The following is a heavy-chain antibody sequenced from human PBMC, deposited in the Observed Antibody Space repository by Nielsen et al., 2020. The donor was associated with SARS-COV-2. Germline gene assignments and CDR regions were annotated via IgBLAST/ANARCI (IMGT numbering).Heavy chain of an antibody. V-gene: IGHV3-9*01. CDR2: ISWNSGSI. CDR1: GFTFDDYA. CDR3: AKDTRTDYADAFDI. J-gene: IGHJ3*02. D-gene: IGHD4-17*01. Sequence: SLKISCAASGFTFDDYAMHWVRQAPGKGLEWVSGISWNSGSIGYADSVKGRFTISRDNAKNSLYLQMNSLRAEDTALYYCAKDTRTDYADAFDIWGQGTMVTVSS.